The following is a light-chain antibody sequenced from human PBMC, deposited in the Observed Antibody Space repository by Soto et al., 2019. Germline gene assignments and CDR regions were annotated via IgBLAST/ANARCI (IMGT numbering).Light chain of an antibody. Sequence: QAVVTQEPSLTVSPGGTVTLTCGSSTGAVTSGHYPYWFQQKPGPAPRTLIYDTSNKHSWTPARFSGSLLGGKAALTLSGAQPEAEAEYYCLLSYRGARVFGGGTKLTVL. CDR1: TGAVTSGHY. CDR2: DTS. J-gene: IGLJ2*01. V-gene: IGLV7-46*01. CDR3: LLSYRGARV.